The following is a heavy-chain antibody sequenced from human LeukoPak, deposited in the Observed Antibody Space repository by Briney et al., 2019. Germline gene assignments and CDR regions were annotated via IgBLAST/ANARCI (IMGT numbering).Heavy chain of an antibody. CDR1: GGSISSYY. Sequence: SETLSLTCTVSGGSISSYYWSWIRQPPGKGLEWIGYIYYSGSTNYNPSLKSRVTISVDTSKNQFSLKLSSVTAADTAVYYCARVPYYGSGSSNWFDPWGQGTLVTVSS. V-gene: IGHV4-59*12. CDR3: ARVPYYGSGSSNWFDP. D-gene: IGHD3-10*01. J-gene: IGHJ5*02. CDR2: IYYSGST.